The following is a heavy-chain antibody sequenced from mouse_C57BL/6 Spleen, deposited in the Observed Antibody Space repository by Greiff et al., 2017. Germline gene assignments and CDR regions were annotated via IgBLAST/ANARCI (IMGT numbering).Heavy chain of an antibody. D-gene: IGHD2-2*01. CDR3: AKGRYGYDEAYYLDY. J-gene: IGHJ2*01. CDR2: INPSTGGT. V-gene: IGHV1-42*01. Sequence: EVKVVESGPELVKPGASVKISCKASGYSFTGYYMNWVKQSPEKSLEWIGEINPSTGGTTYNQKFKAKATLTVDKSASTAYMQLKSLTSEDSAVYYCAKGRYGYDEAYYLDYWGQGTTLTVSS. CDR1: GYSFTGYY.